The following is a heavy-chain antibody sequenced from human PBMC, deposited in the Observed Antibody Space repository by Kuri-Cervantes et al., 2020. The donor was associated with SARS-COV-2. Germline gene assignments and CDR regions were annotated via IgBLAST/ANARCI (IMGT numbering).Heavy chain of an antibody. Sequence: VGSLRLSCGGSGFDFRIDWIHWIRQAPGKGLEWVASIDSSSYYIYHADSVKGRLTISRDNAKTSVYLQMNSLKVEDTAVYYCAREEGGELGEAFDYWGQGALVTVSS. CDR2: IDSSSYYI. CDR3: AREEGGELGEAFDY. D-gene: IGHD7-27*01. CDR1: GFDFRIDW. V-gene: IGHV3-21*01. J-gene: IGHJ4*02.